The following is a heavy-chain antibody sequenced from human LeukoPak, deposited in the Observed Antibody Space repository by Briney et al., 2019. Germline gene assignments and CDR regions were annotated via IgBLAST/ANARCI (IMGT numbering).Heavy chain of an antibody. Sequence: PWESLRLSCAASGFTFDDYGMSWGRQAPGKGLEWGSGINWNGGSTGYADSVKGRFTISRDNAKNSLYLQMNSLRAEDTALYYCARGLAAAGTAYWGQGTLVTVS. D-gene: IGHD6-13*01. CDR3: ARGLAAAGTAY. V-gene: IGHV3-20*04. CDR1: GFTFDDYG. CDR2: INWNGGST. J-gene: IGHJ4*02.